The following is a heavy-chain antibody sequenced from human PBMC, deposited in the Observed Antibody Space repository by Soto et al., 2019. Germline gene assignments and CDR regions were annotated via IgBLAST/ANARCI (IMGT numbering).Heavy chain of an antibody. CDR2: IYPGDSDT. D-gene: IGHD5-12*01. CDR3: ARARVATPRLEDPFDI. Sequence: GESLKISCKGSGYSFGTYWLAWVRHMPGKGLEYMGIIYPGDSDTRYSPSFQGQVTISADKSINTAYLQWSSLKASDTAIYYCARARVATPRLEDPFDIWGQGTMVTRLL. V-gene: IGHV5-51*01. J-gene: IGHJ3*02. CDR1: GYSFGTYW.